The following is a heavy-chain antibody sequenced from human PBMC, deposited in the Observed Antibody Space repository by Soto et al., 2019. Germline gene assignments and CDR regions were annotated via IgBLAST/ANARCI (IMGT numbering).Heavy chain of an antibody. CDR2: IIPIFGTA. CDR1: GGTFSSYA. CDR3: ALPRGPGHATLNSWFHP. J-gene: IGHJ5*02. Sequence: QVQLVQSGAEVKKPGSSVKVSCKASGGTFSSYAISWVRQAPGQGLEWMGGIIPIFGTANYAQKFQGRVTMPAAESPSTAYMALRSLRSEDTAVYYCALPRGPGHATLNSWFHPWGQGTLVTVSS. D-gene: IGHD2-8*02. V-gene: IGHV1-69*01.